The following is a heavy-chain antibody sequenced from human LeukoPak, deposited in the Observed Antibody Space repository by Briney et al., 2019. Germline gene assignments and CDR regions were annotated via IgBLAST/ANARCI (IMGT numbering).Heavy chain of an antibody. CDR1: GYTFTSYG. CDR2: IIAYKGKT. D-gene: IGHD3-22*01. Sequence: ASVKVSCKASGYTFTSYGISWVRQAPAQGREWMGWIIAYKGKTNYAHKLQGRVTKITETDTSTPYIELRSLRSDDTAVYYCARQAVVFPTDYYYMDVWGKGTTVTVSS. CDR3: ARQAVVFPTDYYYMDV. V-gene: IGHV1-18*01. J-gene: IGHJ6*03.